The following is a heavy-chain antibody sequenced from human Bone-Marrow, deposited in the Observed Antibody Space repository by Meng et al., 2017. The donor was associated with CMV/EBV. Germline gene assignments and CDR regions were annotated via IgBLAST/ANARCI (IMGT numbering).Heavy chain of an antibody. J-gene: IGHJ5*02. CDR2: MNPNSGNT. D-gene: IGHD2-2*01. V-gene: IGHV1-8*03. CDR1: RYTFTSYD. Sequence: KASRYTFTSYDIHWVRQATGQGLEWMGWMNPNSGNTGYAQKFQGRVTITRNTSISTAYMELSSLRSEDTAVYYCARGGSIVVVPLDPWGQGTLVTVSS. CDR3: ARGGSIVVVPLDP.